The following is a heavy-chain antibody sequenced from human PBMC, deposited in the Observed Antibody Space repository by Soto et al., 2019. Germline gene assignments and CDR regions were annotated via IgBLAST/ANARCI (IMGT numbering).Heavy chain of an antibody. Sequence: ESGPTLVNPTETLTLTCTVSGFSLSNARMGVSWIRQPPGKALEWLAHIFSNDEKSYSTSLKSRLTISKDTSKSQVVLTMTNMDPVDTATYYCARMGRTPSIAAAGTWWFDPWGQGTLVTVSS. J-gene: IGHJ5*02. CDR1: GFSLSNARMG. CDR3: ARMGRTPSIAAAGTWWFDP. V-gene: IGHV2-26*01. D-gene: IGHD6-13*01. CDR2: IFSNDEK.